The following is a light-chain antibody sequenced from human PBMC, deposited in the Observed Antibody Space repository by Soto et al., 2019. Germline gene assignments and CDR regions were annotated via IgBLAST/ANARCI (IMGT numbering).Light chain of an antibody. Sequence: QSALTQPASVSGSPGQSITIYCTGTSSDVGGYNYVSWYQQHPGKAPKLMIYEVSNRPSGVSNRFSGSKSGNTASLTISGLQAEDEADYYCSSYTGSSTFYVFGTGTKV. CDR1: SSDVGGYNY. J-gene: IGLJ1*01. CDR3: SSYTGSSTFYV. CDR2: EVS. V-gene: IGLV2-14*01.